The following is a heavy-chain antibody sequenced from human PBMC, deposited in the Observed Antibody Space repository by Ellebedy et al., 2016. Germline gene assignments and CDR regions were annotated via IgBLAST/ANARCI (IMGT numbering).Heavy chain of an antibody. CDR1: GAFISSSDW. CDR2: IYHTGTT. V-gene: IGHV4-4*02. Sequence: SETLSLTXAVSGAFISSSDWWSWVRQPPGKGLEWIGEIYHTGTTNYNPSIKSRVTFSVDSSKNQFSLKLTSVNAADTAVYYCARVGQHYYQSRGYLDYWGQGILVTVSS. D-gene: IGHD3-22*01. J-gene: IGHJ4*02. CDR3: ARVGQHYYQSRGYLDY.